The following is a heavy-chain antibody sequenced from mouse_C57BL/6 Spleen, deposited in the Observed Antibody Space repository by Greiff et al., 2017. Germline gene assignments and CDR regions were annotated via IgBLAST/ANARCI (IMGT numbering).Heavy chain of an antibody. J-gene: IGHJ1*03. V-gene: IGHV5-6*01. CDR1: GFTFSSYG. D-gene: IGHD1-1*01. CDR3: ARFYYYGSKYFDV. Sequence: EVQLVESGGDLVKPGGSLKLSCAASGFTFSSYGMSWVRQTPDKRLEWVATISSGGSYTYYPDSVKGRFTISRDNAKNTLYLQMSSLKSEDTAIYYCARFYYYGSKYFDVWGTGTTVTVSS. CDR2: ISSGGSYT.